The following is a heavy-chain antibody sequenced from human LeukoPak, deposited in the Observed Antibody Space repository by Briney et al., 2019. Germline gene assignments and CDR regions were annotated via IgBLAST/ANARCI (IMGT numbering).Heavy chain of an antibody. V-gene: IGHV4-30-4*01. CDR1: GGSITSGDYY. CDR3: ARPYYYDSRIAP. Sequence: SETLSLTCTVSGGSITSGDYYWSWIRQPPGKGLEWIAYMYYSGSTYYNPSLKSRVTMSADTSKNQFSLKLSSVTAADTAVYYCARPYYYDSRIAPWGQGTLVTVSS. CDR2: MYYSGST. D-gene: IGHD3-22*01. J-gene: IGHJ5*02.